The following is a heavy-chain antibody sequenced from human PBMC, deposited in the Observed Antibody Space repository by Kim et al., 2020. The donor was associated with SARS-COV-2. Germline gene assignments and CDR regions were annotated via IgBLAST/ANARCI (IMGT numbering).Heavy chain of an antibody. CDR2: IIPIFGTA. CDR3: ASFVGSLHYYYGMDV. V-gene: IGHV1-69*13. Sequence: SVKVSCKASGGTFSSYAISWVRQAPGQGLEWMGGIIPIFGTANYAQKFQGRVTITADESTSTAYMELSSLRSEDTAVYYCASFVGSLHYYYGMDVWGQGTTVTVSS. CDR1: GGTFSSYA. J-gene: IGHJ6*02. D-gene: IGHD1-26*01.